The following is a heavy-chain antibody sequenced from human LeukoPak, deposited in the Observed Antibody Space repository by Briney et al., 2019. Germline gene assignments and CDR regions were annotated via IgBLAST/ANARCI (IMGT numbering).Heavy chain of an antibody. V-gene: IGHV3-30-3*01. CDR1: GFTFSNFA. D-gene: IGHD3-16*01. Sequence: PGGSLRLSCAASGFTFSNFAMHWVRQAPGKGLEWVAVISYDGDNEYYADSVKGQFTISRDNSKDRLYLQMNSLRPEDTAMYYRARVRGGRSWYYYGMDVWGRGTTVTVSS. CDR3: ARVRGGRSWYYYGMDV. J-gene: IGHJ6*02. CDR2: ISYDGDNE.